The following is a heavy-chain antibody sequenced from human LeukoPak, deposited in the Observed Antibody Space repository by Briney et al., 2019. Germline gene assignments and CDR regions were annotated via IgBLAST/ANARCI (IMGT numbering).Heavy chain of an antibody. CDR2: ISGSGGST. CDR1: GSTFSSYA. V-gene: IGHV3-23*01. Sequence: PGGSLRLSCAASGSTFSSYAMSWVRQAPGKGLEWVSAISGSGGSTYYADSVKGRFTISRDNSKNTLYLQMNRLRAEDTAVYYCAKDAVGGTAYYFDCWGQGTLASVSS. CDR3: AKDAVGGTAYYFDC. D-gene: IGHD1-26*01. J-gene: IGHJ4*02.